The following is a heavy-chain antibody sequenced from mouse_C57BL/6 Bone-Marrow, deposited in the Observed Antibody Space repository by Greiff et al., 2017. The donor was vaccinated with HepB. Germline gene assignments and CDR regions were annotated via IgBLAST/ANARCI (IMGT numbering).Heavy chain of an antibody. CDR1: GYTFTDYN. CDR3: ARTGYYGSSWLAY. CDR2: INPNNGGT. D-gene: IGHD1-1*01. Sequence: VQLQQSGPELVKPGASVKMSCKASGYTFTDYNMHWVKQSHGKSLEWIGYINPNNGGTSYNQKFKGKATLTVNKSSSTAYMELRSPTSEDSTVYYSARTGYYGSSWLAYWGQGTLVTVSA. J-gene: IGHJ3*01. V-gene: IGHV1-22*01.